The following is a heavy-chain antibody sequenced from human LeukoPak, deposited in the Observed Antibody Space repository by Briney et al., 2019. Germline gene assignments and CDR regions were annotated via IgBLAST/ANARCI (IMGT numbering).Heavy chain of an antibody. J-gene: IGHJ4*02. CDR3: ARPSPPGDGYNPPDH. V-gene: IGHV3-30*04. CDR1: GFNFDNFA. CDR2: ISHDGRTK. D-gene: IGHD5-24*01. Sequence: PGGSLRLSCVVSGFNFDNFAMHWVRQPLGKGLEWVAVISHDGRTKYYADSMKGRITNSRDNSKNTLFLQMNNLRSEDTAVYFCARPSPPGDGYNPPDHWGQGTLVTVSS.